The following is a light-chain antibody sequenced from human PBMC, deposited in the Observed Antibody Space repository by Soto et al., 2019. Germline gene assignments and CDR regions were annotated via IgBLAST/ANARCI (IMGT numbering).Light chain of an antibody. V-gene: IGLV2-14*03. Sequence: QSVLTQPASVSGSPGQSITVSCTGTSSDVGGYNSVSWYQQHPGKPPKLIIYEVSNRPSGVSDRFSGSKSGNTASLTISGRQAEDEADYYCCSYTSTSSYVFATGTKVTVL. CDR1: SSDVGGYNS. CDR2: EVS. CDR3: CSYTSTSSYV. J-gene: IGLJ1*01.